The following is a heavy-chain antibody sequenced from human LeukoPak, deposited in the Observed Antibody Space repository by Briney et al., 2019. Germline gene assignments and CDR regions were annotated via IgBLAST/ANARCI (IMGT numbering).Heavy chain of an antibody. D-gene: IGHD1-20*01. CDR1: GFTFSSYW. Sequence: PGGSLRLSXAASGFTFSSYWMSWVRQAPGKGLEWVASVKQDGSEKYSVDSVRGRFTISRDNAKNSLYLQMNSLRAEDTAVYYCARDFNWNLDYWGQGTLVTVSS. V-gene: IGHV3-7*01. CDR3: ARDFNWNLDY. CDR2: VKQDGSEK. J-gene: IGHJ4*02.